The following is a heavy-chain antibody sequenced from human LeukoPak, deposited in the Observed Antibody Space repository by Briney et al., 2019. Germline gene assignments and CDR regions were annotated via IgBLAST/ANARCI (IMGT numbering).Heavy chain of an antibody. J-gene: IGHJ4*02. V-gene: IGHV3-23*01. CDR1: LFTLSSHA. CDR3: AKVGSGGIDY. D-gene: IGHD2-15*01. CDR2: ISGSGGST. Sequence: RGSLRLSCAPPLFTLSSHAMSWVRPAPGKGLEWVSAISGSGGSTYYADSVKGRFTSSRDNSKNTLYLQMNSLRAEDTAVYYCAKVGSGGIDYWGQGTLVTVSS.